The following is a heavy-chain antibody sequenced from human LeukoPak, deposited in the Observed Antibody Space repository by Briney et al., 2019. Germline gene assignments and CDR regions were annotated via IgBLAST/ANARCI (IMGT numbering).Heavy chain of an antibody. CDR2: IIPIFGTA. V-gene: IGHV1-69*05. CDR1: GGTFSSYA. CDR3: ARPRSVPAAMEGYYYMDV. J-gene: IGHJ6*03. Sequence: SVKVSCKASGGTFSSYAISWVRQAPGQGLEWMGGIIPIFGTANYAQKFQGRVTITTDESTSTAYMELSSLRSEDTAVYYCARPRSVPAAMEGYYYMDVWGKGTTVTVSS. D-gene: IGHD2-2*01.